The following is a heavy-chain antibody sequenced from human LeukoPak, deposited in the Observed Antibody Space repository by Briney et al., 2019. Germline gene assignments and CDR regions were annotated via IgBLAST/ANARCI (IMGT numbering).Heavy chain of an antibody. V-gene: IGHV1-69*06. CDR3: ARGSRDSASYYRQYRLEVDLAY. CDR1: GDTFRSYS. CDR2: IIPIFDTG. J-gene: IGHJ4*02. Sequence: SVKVSCKASGDTFRSYSINWVRQAPGQGLEWMGGIIPIFDTGNYAQKFQDRVTITADKSTSTAYMELTSLRSEDTAVYYCARGSRDSASYYRQYRLEVDLAYWGQGTLVTVSS. D-gene: IGHD3-22*01.